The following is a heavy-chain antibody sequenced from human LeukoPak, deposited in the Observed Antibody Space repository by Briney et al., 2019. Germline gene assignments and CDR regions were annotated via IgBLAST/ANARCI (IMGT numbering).Heavy chain of an antibody. D-gene: IGHD3-3*01. J-gene: IGHJ4*02. CDR1: GGSISSYY. CDR2: IYYSGST. CDR3: ARGAYDFWSGYKTETFDY. Sequence: SETLSLTCTVSGGSISSYYWSWIRQPPGKGLEWIGYIYYSGSTNYNPSLKSRVTISVETSKNQCSLKLSTVTAADTAVYYCARGAYDFWSGYKTETFDYWGQGTLVTVSS. V-gene: IGHV4-59*01.